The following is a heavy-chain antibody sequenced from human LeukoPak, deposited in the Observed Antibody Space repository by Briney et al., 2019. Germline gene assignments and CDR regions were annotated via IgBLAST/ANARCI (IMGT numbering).Heavy chain of an antibody. V-gene: IGHV3-21*01. CDR3: ARDRGGNYPYYFDY. CDR1: GFTFSSYS. D-gene: IGHD1-26*01. CDR2: ISSSSSYI. J-gene: IGHJ4*02. Sequence: GGSLRLSCAASGFTFSSYSMNWVRQAPGKGLEWVSCISSSSSYIYHADSVKGRFTISRDNARNSLYLQMNSLRAEDTAVYYCARDRGGNYPYYFDYWGQGTLVTVSS.